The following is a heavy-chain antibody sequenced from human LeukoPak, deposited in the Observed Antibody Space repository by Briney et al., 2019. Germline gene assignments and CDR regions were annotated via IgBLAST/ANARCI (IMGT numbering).Heavy chain of an antibody. D-gene: IGHD2-2*01. CDR1: GGSISSSSYY. Sequence: PSETLSLTCTVSGGSISSSSYYWGWIRQPPGKGLEWIGSIYYSGSTYYNPSLKSRVTISVDTSKNPFSLKLSSVTAADTAVYYCARQLGYCSSTSCYADKVDYWGQGTLVTVSS. J-gene: IGHJ4*02. V-gene: IGHV4-39*01. CDR3: ARQLGYCSSTSCYADKVDY. CDR2: IYYSGST.